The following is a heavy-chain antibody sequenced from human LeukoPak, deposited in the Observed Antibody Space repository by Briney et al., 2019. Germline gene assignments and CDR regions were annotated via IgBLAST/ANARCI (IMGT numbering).Heavy chain of an antibody. D-gene: IGHD4-17*01. CDR1: GFTFSANW. V-gene: IGHV3-74*01. CDR3: ALGDYGTLQARNYNFDY. J-gene: IGHJ4*02. CDR2: VNSDGSNT. Sequence: QPGGSLRLSCAASGFTFSANWMHWVRQAPGEGLVWVSRVNSDGSNTIYADSVKGRFTISRDNAKNTLYLQMNSLRAEDTAVYYCALGDYGTLQARNYNFDYWGQGTLVTVSS.